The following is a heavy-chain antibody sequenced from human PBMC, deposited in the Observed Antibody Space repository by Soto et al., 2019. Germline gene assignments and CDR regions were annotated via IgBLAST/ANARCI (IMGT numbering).Heavy chain of an antibody. J-gene: IGHJ5*02. CDR1: GGSISSGGYY. CDR3: ARRLGYCSGGSCYPWGGWFDP. V-gene: IGHV4-31*03. Sequence: PSETLSLTCTVSGGSISSGGYYWSWIRQHPGKGLEWIGYIYYSGSTYYNPSLKSRVTISVDTSKNQFSLKLSSVTAADTAVYYCARRLGYCSGGSCYPWGGWFDPWGQGTLVTVSS. CDR2: IYYSGST. D-gene: IGHD2-15*01.